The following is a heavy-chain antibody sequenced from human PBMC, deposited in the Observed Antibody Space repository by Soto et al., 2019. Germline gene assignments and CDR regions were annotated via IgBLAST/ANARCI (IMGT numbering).Heavy chain of an antibody. Sequence: ESGGGVVQPGRSLRLSCTASGFIFSNYVMYWVRQAPGKGLEWVAFMSYDGTTKSYADSVKGRFTISRDNSQNTLYLQMNSLRPEDTCVYYCAREVWSRYFDYWGQGSLVTVSS. D-gene: IGHD3-10*01. CDR2: MSYDGTTK. J-gene: IGHJ4*02. CDR1: GFIFSNYV. CDR3: AREVWSRYFDY. V-gene: IGHV3-30-3*01.